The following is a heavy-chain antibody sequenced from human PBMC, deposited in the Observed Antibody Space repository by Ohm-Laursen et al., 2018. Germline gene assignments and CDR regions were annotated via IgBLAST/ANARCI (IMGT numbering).Heavy chain of an antibody. D-gene: IGHD3-3*02. V-gene: IGHV3-33*01. Sequence: SLRLSCSASGFNFSSYGMHWVRQAPGKGLEWVAVIWYDGGNKYYADSVKGRFTISRDNSKNTLYLQMNSLRAEDTAVYYCATGGSSIHPPTWGQGALVTVSS. CDR1: GFNFSSYG. J-gene: IGHJ4*02. CDR3: ATGGSSIHPPT. CDR2: IWYDGGNK.